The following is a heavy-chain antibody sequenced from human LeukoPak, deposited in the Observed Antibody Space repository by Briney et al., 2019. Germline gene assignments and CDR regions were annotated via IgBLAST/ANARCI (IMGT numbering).Heavy chain of an antibody. D-gene: IGHD3-10*01. CDR3: ARLLWFGELLLDY. Sequence: NPSETLSLTCAVYGGSFSGYYWSWIRQPPGKGLEWIGEINHSGSTYYNPSLKSRVTISVDTSKNQFSLKLSSVTAADTAVYYCARLLWFGELLLDYWGQGTLVTVSS. CDR1: GGSFSGYY. V-gene: IGHV4-34*01. J-gene: IGHJ4*02. CDR2: INHSGST.